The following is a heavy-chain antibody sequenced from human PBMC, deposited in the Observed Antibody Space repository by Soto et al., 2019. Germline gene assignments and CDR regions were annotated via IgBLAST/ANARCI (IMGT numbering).Heavy chain of an antibody. CDR2: ISAYNGNT. Sequence: ASVKVSCKASGYTFTSYGISWVRQAPGQGLEWMGWISAYNGNTNYAQKLQGRVTMTTDTSTGTAYMELRSLRSDDTAVYYCARVEGYCSGGSCYILGPLFDYWGQGTLVTVSS. D-gene: IGHD2-15*01. CDR3: ARVEGYCSGGSCYILGPLFDY. J-gene: IGHJ4*02. V-gene: IGHV1-18*01. CDR1: GYTFTSYG.